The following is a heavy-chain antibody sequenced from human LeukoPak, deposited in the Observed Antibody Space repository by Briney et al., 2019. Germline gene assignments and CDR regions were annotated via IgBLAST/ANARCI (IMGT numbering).Heavy chain of an antibody. CDR2: IDYSGHT. V-gene: IGHV4-39*01. J-gene: IGHJ5*02. CDR1: GASISSSSRADYFF. Sequence: SETLSLTCTVSGASISSSSRADYFFWGWIRQAPGKGLEWIGSIDYSGHTYYNPSLKTRATISVDTPKNQFSLSLRSVAAADTAVYYCARPLYNSWDRFDPWGQGTLITVS. D-gene: IGHD3-16*01. CDR3: ARPLYNSWDRFDP.